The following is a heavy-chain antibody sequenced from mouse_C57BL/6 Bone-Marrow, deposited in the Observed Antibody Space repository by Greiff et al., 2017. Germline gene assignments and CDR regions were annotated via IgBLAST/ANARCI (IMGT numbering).Heavy chain of an antibody. J-gene: IGHJ4*01. V-gene: IGHV1-82*01. Sequence: VQLQESGPELVKPGASVKISCKASGYAFSSSWMNWVKQRPGKGLEWIGRIYPGDGDTNYNGKFKGKATLTADKSSSTAYMQLSSLTSEDSAVYFCARGVFHAMGYWGQGTSVTVSS. CDR3: ARGVFHAMGY. CDR1: GYAFSSSW. CDR2: IYPGDGDT.